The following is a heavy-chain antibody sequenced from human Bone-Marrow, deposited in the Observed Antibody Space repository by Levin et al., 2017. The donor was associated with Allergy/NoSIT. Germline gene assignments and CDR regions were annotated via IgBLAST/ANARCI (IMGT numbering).Heavy chain of an antibody. Sequence: TTGGSLRLSCKGSGHNFTNYWIGWVRQTPGKGLEWMGTIHPSESTSRYSPSFQGHVTISADKSISTAYLQWGSLKASDSAIYYCARLNLVVSTIRRGYYYYYLDVWGKGTAVTVSS. D-gene: IGHD5/OR15-5a*01. CDR2: IHPSESTS. V-gene: IGHV5-51*01. CDR1: GHNFTNYW. CDR3: ARLNLVVSTIRRGYYYYYLDV. J-gene: IGHJ6*03.